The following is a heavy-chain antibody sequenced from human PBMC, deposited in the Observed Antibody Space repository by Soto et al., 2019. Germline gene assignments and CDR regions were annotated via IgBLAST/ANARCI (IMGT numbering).Heavy chain of an antibody. CDR2: INPSDGFT. Sequence: QVQLVQSGAEVKKPGALVKVSCKASGYTFTSYYMHWVREAPGQGLEYMGMINPSDGFTTYAQTFQGRVTMTRDTSTSTVCMRLSGLTSEDTAVYYCARDQMGSEGVRSSPDSDYYGMDVWGRGSTVTVSS. CDR1: GYTFTSYY. D-gene: IGHD3-3*01. CDR3: ARDQMGSEGVRSSPDSDYYGMDV. V-gene: IGHV1-46*03. J-gene: IGHJ6*02.